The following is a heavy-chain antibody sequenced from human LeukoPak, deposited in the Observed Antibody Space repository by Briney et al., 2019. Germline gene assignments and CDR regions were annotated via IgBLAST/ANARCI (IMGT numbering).Heavy chain of an antibody. Sequence: SETLSLTCTVSGGSISSSNWWSWVRQPPGKGLEWIGEIYHSGSTNYNPSLKSRVTISVDKSKNQFSLKLSSVTAADTAVYYCARAGVVVPAYTRTTPFDYWGQGTLVTVSS. V-gene: IGHV4-4*02. J-gene: IGHJ4*02. D-gene: IGHD2-2*01. CDR2: IYHSGST. CDR1: GGSISSSNW. CDR3: ARAGVVVPAYTRTTPFDY.